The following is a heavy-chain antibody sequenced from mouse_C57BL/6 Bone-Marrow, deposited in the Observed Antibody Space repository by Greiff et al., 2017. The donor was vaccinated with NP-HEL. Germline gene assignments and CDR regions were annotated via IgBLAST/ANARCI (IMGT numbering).Heavy chain of an antibody. D-gene: IGHD1-1*01. V-gene: IGHV1-75*01. CDR2: IFPGSGST. J-gene: IGHJ4*01. Sequence: VQLVESGPELVKPGASVKISCKASGYTFTDYYINWVKQRPGQGLEWIGWIFPGSGSTYFNEKFKGKATLTVDKSSSTAYMLLSSLTSEDSAVYFCARSVLTVVAPYYWGQGTSVTVSS. CDR3: ARSVLTVVAPYY. CDR1: GYTFTDYY.